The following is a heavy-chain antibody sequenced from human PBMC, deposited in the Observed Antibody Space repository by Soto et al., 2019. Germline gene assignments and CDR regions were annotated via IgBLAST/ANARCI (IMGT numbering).Heavy chain of an antibody. CDR2: MNPNSGGT. Sequence: ASVKVSCKASGYTFTSYDINWVRQATGQGLEWMGWMNPNSGGTNYAQKFQGRVTMTRDTSISTAYMELSRLRSDDTAVYYCARGRPQWLVVGHDAFDIWGQGTMVTVSS. V-gene: IGHV1-2*02. J-gene: IGHJ3*02. CDR1: GYTFTSYD. CDR3: ARGRPQWLVVGHDAFDI. D-gene: IGHD6-19*01.